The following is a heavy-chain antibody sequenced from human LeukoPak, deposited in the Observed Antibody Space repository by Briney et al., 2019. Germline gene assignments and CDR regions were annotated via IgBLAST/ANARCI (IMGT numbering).Heavy chain of an antibody. CDR2: IYYSGST. Sequence: PSETLSLTCTVSGGSISSSSYYSGWIRQPPGKGLEWIGSIYYSGSTYYNPSLKSRVTISVVTSKNQFSLKLSSVTAADTAVYYCARSHAVPAAMDYWGQGTLVTVSS. D-gene: IGHD2-2*01. CDR3: ARSHAVPAAMDY. J-gene: IGHJ4*02. CDR1: GGSISSSSYY. V-gene: IGHV4-39*01.